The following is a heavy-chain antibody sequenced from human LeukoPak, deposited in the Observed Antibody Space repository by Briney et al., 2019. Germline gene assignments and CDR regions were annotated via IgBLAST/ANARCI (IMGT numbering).Heavy chain of an antibody. Sequence: GGSLRLSCAASGFTFSNYWMTWVRQAPGKGLEWVANIRQDGSEKNYVDSVKGRFTISRDNAKNSLYLQMNSLRAEDTAVYYCAELGITMIGGVWGKGTAVTISS. CDR2: IRQDGSEK. CDR1: GFTFSNYW. CDR3: AELGITMIGGV. J-gene: IGHJ6*03. D-gene: IGHD3-10*02. V-gene: IGHV3-7*01.